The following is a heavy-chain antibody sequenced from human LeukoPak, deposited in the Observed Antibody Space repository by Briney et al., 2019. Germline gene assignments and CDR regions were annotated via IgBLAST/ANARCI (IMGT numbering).Heavy chain of an antibody. D-gene: IGHD5-12*01. V-gene: IGHV3-7*01. J-gene: IGHJ4*02. Sequence: GGSLRLSCAASGFTFNNAWMSWVRQAPGKGLEWVATIKDDGSDRYYVDSVKGRFTISRDNAKKSLYLRMNSLRVEDTAVYYCVNLGYSDGGQGTLVTVSS. CDR1: GFTFNNAW. CDR3: VNLGYSD. CDR2: IKDDGSDR.